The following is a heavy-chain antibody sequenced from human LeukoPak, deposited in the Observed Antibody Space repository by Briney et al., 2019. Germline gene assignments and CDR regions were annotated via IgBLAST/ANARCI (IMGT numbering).Heavy chain of an antibody. D-gene: IGHD3-10*01. CDR2: ISSDGSNY. Sequence: GGSLRHSCEASGFTFTTYGMHWVRQAPGEGLEWMAVISSDGSNYYYADSVSGRFTISRENSKNTLYLSMNSLRVEDTAVYYCAKAPLAYRTSGSYACGMDVWGQGTTVTVSS. V-gene: IGHV3-30*18. J-gene: IGHJ6*02. CDR3: AKAPLAYRTSGSYACGMDV. CDR1: GFTFTTYG.